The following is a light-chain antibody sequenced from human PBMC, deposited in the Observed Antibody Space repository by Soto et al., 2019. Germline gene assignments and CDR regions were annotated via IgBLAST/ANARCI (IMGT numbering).Light chain of an antibody. J-gene: IGKJ1*01. Sequence: DIQMNKSPSSLSASVEDRVIITCRASQSISNHLNWYQQKTGKAPKLLIFAASSLQSGVPYRFSGSRSGPEFTLTISSLHPEDLATYYCQQSYSSPPTFGQGTKVEIK. CDR3: QQSYSSPPT. V-gene: IGKV1-39*01. CDR1: QSISNH. CDR2: AAS.